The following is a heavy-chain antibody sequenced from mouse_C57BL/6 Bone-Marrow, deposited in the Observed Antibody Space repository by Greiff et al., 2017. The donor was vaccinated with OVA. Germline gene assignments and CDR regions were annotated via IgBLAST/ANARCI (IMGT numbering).Heavy chain of an antibody. CDR1: GYTFTSYW. CDR2: IHPNSGST. J-gene: IGHJ1*03. V-gene: IGHV1-64*01. D-gene: IGHD1-1*01. Sequence: VQLQQPGAELVKPGASVKLSCKASGYTFTSYWMHWVKQRPGQGLEWIGMIHPNSGSTNYNEKFKSKATLTVDKSSSTAYMQLSSLTSEDSAVYYCARDGSSYWYFDGWGTGTTVTVSS. CDR3: ARDGSSYWYFDG.